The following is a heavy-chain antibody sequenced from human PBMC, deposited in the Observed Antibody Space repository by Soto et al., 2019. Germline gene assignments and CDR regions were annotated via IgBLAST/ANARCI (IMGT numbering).Heavy chain of an antibody. CDR1: GGSISSWY. J-gene: IGHJ5*02. Sequence: SETLSLTCTVSGGSISSWYWSWIRQPPGKGLEWIGYIFYTGSINYNPSLKSRVTFSIDTSKNQLSLKLTSVTAADTADYYCARGGPRPGPASPGGHGTLVTVSS. D-gene: IGHD2-2*01. V-gene: IGHV4-59*13. CDR3: ARGGPRPGPASP. CDR2: IFYTGSI.